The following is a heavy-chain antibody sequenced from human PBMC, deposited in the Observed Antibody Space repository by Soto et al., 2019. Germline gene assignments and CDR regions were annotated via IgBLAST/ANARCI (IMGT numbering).Heavy chain of an antibody. CDR2: IVVGSGNT. CDR3: AADLPYYYGSGSYLFDY. CDR1: GFTFTSSA. V-gene: IGHV1-58*02. D-gene: IGHD3-10*01. J-gene: IGHJ4*02. Sequence: SVKVSGKASGFTFTSSAMQWVRQARGQRLEWIGWIVVGSGNTNYAQKFQERVTITRDMSTSTAYMELSSLRSEDTAVYYCAADLPYYYGSGSYLFDYWGQGTLVTVSS.